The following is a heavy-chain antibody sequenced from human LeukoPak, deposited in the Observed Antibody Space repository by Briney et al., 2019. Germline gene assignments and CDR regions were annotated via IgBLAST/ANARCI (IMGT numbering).Heavy chain of an antibody. J-gene: IGHJ5*02. Sequence: SCAXXGFXXXXYSMKWVRQATGKGLEWVSSISSSSSYIYYADSVKGRFTIYREKDKNSLYLQMNSLRAEDTAVYYCAADDWFDPRGQGTLVTVS. V-gene: IGHV3-21*01. D-gene: IGHD3-16*01. CDR2: ISSSSSYI. CDR3: AADDWFDP. CDR1: GFXXXXYS.